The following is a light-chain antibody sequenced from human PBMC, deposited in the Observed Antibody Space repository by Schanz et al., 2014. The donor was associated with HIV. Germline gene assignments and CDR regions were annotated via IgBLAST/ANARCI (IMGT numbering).Light chain of an antibody. CDR1: QSVSTX. CDR3: QQYGSSPRLT. J-gene: IGKJ4*01. CDR2: GAS. V-gene: IGKV3-15*01. Sequence: SPATLSXXPGEXXXLSCRXXQSVSTXXXXYQQKPGQAPRLLVYGASTRATGVPARFSGSGSGTXFTLTISRLEPEXXXXXXCQQYGSSPRLTFGXXXTVEIK.